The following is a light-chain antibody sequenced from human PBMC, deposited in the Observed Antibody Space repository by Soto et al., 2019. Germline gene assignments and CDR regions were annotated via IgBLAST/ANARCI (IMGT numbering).Light chain of an antibody. Sequence: DIQMTQSPSSLSASVGDEVTITCRASHTIITYLNWYQLKPGKPPRLLIYAASSLQSGVPSRFSGSGSGTDFTLTINSLQPEDFATYSCQQSYNSPQTFGQGTKVEI. J-gene: IGKJ1*01. CDR2: AAS. V-gene: IGKV1-39*01. CDR1: HTIITY. CDR3: QQSYNSPQT.